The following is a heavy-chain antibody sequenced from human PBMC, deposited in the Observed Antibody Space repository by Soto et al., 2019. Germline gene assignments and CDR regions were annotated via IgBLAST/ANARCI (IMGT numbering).Heavy chain of an antibody. CDR3: AKDKGPVGATPADY. Sequence: GGSLRLSCAASGFTFSSYGMHWVRQAPGKGLEWVAVISYDGSNKYYADSVKGRFTISRDNSKNTLYLQMNSLRAEDTAVYYCAKDKGPVGATPADYWGQGTLVTVSS. CDR2: ISYDGSNK. V-gene: IGHV3-30*18. D-gene: IGHD1-26*01. J-gene: IGHJ4*02. CDR1: GFTFSSYG.